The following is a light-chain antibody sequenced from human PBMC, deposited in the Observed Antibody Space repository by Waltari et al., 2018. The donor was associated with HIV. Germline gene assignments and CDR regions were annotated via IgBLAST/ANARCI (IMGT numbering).Light chain of an antibody. Sequence: DIQMTQSPSSLSASVGDRVTITCRASQDIRDYLAWFQQRPGKAPKSLIYAASNLQSGVPSKFSASGFGTDFTLTINSLQPEDFATYYCQQYGSYPLTFGGGTKVEIK. V-gene: IGKV1-16*02. CDR1: QDIRDY. J-gene: IGKJ4*01. CDR2: AAS. CDR3: QQYGSYPLT.